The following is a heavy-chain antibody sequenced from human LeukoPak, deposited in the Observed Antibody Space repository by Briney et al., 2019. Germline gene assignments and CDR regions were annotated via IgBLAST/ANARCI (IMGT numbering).Heavy chain of an antibody. V-gene: IGHV4-34*01. J-gene: IGHJ5*02. CDR1: GGSFSGYY. CDR3: ARVGDSGGFDP. CDR2: INHSGST. Sequence: KPSETLSLTCAVYGGSFSGYYWSWIRQPPGKGLEWIGEINHSGSTNYNPSIKSRVTISVDTSKNQFSLKLSSVTAADTAVYYCARVGDSGGFDPWGQGTLVTVSS. D-gene: IGHD2-21*01.